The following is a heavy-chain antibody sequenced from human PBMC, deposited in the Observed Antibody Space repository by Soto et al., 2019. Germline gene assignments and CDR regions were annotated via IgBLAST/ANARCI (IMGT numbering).Heavy chain of an antibody. J-gene: IGHJ4*02. CDR3: ATAHGDYAFEY. Sequence: PGLSMRLSCAASGFTFSSYAMIWIRQAPGKGLEWFSAIRGSGGSTYYADSGKCRFTISRDSSKNPLYMQMNSTRAEATAVCYCATAHGDYAFEYWGQGTLVAVSS. CDR2: IRGSGGST. V-gene: IGHV3-23*01. CDR1: GFTFSSYA. D-gene: IGHD4-17*01.